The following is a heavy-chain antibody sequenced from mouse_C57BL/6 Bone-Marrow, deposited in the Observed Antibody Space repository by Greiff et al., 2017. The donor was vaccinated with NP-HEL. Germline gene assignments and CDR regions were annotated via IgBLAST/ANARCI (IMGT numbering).Heavy chain of an antibody. Sequence: EVQLVESGEGLVKPGGSLKLSCAASGFTFSSYAMSWVRQTPEKRLEWVAYISSGGDYIYYADTVKGRFTISRDNARNTLYLQMSSLKSEDTAMYYCTRGRGYLYAMDYWGQGTSVTVSS. V-gene: IGHV5-9-1*02. CDR3: TRGRGYLYAMDY. D-gene: IGHD2-2*01. CDR2: ISSGGDYI. J-gene: IGHJ4*01. CDR1: GFTFSSYA.